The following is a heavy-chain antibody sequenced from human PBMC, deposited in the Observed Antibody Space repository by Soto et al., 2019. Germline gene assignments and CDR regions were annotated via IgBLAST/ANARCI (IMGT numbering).Heavy chain of an antibody. J-gene: IGHJ6*02. CDR3: ARLHAYYGMDV. V-gene: IGHV3-21*01. CDR2: ISSSSSYI. Sequence: GGSLRLSCAASGFTFSSYSINWVRQAPGKGLEWVSSISSSSSYIYYADSVKGRFTISRDNAKNSLYLQMNSLRAEDTAVYYCARLHAYYGMDVWGQGTTVTVSS. CDR1: GFTFSSYS.